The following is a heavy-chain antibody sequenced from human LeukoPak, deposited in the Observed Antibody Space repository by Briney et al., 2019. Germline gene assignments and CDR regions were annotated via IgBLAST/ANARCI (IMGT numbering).Heavy chain of an antibody. D-gene: IGHD2-8*02. J-gene: IGHJ3*02. Sequence: SGGSLRLSCAASGFTFSAYAMHWVRQAPGKGLEWVALISYDGSDKYYAGSVKGRFTISRDNSKNTLYLQMNSLRADDTAVYYCAKSLRGTGLDAFDIWGQGTMVTVSS. CDR2: ISYDGSDK. V-gene: IGHV3-30*18. CDR1: GFTFSAYA. CDR3: AKSLRGTGLDAFDI.